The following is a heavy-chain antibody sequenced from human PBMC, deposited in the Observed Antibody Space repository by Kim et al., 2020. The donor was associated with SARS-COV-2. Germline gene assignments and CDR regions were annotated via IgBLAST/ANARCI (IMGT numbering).Heavy chain of an antibody. J-gene: IGHJ4*02. D-gene: IGHD4-17*01. CDR3: TTSYGDY. Sequence: GGSLRLSCAASGFTFSNAWMSWVRQAPGKGLEWVGCIKSKTDGGTTDYAAPVKGSFTISRDDSKNTLYLQMNSLKTGDTAVYYCTTSYGDYWGQGTLVTVSA. V-gene: IGHV3-15*01. CDR1: GFTFSNAW. CDR2: IKSKTDGGTT.